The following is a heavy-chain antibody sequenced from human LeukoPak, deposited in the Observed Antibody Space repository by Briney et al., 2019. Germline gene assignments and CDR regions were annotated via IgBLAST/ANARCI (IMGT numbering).Heavy chain of an antibody. CDR2: ISSSSSTI. CDR3: AIIGYCSSTSCEASRYWYFDL. CDR1: GFTFSSYS. J-gene: IGHJ2*01. V-gene: IGHV3-48*04. D-gene: IGHD2-2*01. Sequence: PGGSLRLSCAASGFTFSSYSMNWVRQAPGKGLEWVSYISSSSSTIYYADSVKGRFTISRDNAKNSLYLQMNSLRAEDTAVYYCAIIGYCSSTSCEASRYWYFDLWGRGTLVTVSS.